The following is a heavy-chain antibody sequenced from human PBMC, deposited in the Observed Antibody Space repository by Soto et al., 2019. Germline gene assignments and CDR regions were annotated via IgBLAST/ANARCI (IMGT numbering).Heavy chain of an antibody. J-gene: IGHJ4*02. CDR2: IYYSGST. CDR1: GGSISSYY. D-gene: IGHD3-10*01. CDR3: ARWFGEPY. Sequence: SETLSLTCTVSGGSISSYYWSWIRQPPGKGLEWIGYIYYSGSTNYNPSLKSRVTISVDTSKNQFSLKLSSVTAADTAVYYCARWFGEPYWGQGTLVTVSS. V-gene: IGHV4-59*01.